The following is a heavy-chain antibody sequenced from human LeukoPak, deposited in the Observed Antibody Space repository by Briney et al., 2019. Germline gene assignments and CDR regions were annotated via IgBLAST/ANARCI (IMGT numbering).Heavy chain of an antibody. J-gene: IGHJ6*03. CDR1: GFTFSSYV. Sequence: PGGSLRLSCAASGFTFSSYVMNWVRQAPGKGLEWVSAISGGGGGTYYADSVKARFTISRDNSKNTLSLQMNSLRAEDTAVYFCANRGVSYFYMDVWGKGTTVTVSS. D-gene: IGHD3-16*01. V-gene: IGHV3-23*01. CDR3: ANRGVSYFYMDV. CDR2: ISGGGGGT.